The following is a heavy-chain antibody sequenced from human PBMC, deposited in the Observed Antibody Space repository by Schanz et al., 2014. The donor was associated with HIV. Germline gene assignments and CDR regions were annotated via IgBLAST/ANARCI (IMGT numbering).Heavy chain of an antibody. Sequence: QVHLEQSGAEVRKPGSSMKVSCKTSGGSFIDHAISWARQAPGQGLEWMGGIIPLSGTTSYAQTLRGRVTITADKSTSTAYMELTSLRFEDTAVYYCTRGLVGGGFWGQGTLVTVSS. D-gene: IGHD1-26*01. J-gene: IGHJ4*02. V-gene: IGHV1-69*06. CDR1: GGSFIDHA. CDR2: IIPLSGTT. CDR3: TRGLVGGGF.